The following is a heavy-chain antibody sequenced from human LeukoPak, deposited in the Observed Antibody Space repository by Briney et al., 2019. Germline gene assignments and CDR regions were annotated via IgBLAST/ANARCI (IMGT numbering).Heavy chain of an antibody. CDR2: ISYDGSNK. D-gene: IGHD3/OR15-3a*01. CDR3: AIDLDY. J-gene: IGHJ4*02. V-gene: IGHV3-30*03. CDR1: GFTFSSYG. Sequence: PGGSLRLSCAASGFTFSSYGMHWVRQAPGKGLEWVAVISYDGSNKYYADSVKGRFTISRDNSKNTLYLQMNSLRAEDTAVYYCAIDLDYWGQGTLATVSS.